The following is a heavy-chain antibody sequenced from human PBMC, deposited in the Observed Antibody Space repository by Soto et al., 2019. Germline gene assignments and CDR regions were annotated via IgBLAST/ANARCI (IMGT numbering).Heavy chain of an antibody. Sequence: SETLSLTCSVSVGSISSYYWSWIRQPAGKGLEWIGRIYTSGSTNYNASLKSRVTMSVDTSKNQFSLKLTSVTAADTAVYFCARDANWFDPWGQGTLVTVSS. J-gene: IGHJ5*02. V-gene: IGHV4-4*07. CDR2: IYTSGST. CDR3: ARDANWFDP. CDR1: VGSISSYY.